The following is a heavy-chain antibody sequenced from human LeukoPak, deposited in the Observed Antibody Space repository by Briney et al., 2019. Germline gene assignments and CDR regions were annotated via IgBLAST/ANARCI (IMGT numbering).Heavy chain of an antibody. Sequence: PSETLSLTCAVYGGSFSGYYWSWIRQPPGKGLEWIGEINHRGSTNYNPSLKSRVTISVDTSKNQFSLKLSSVTAADTAVYYCARGRASWDIVVVPAGWSWFDPWGQGTLVTVSS. J-gene: IGHJ5*02. CDR2: INHRGST. CDR3: ARGRASWDIVVVPAGWSWFDP. CDR1: GGSFSGYY. V-gene: IGHV4-34*01. D-gene: IGHD2-2*01.